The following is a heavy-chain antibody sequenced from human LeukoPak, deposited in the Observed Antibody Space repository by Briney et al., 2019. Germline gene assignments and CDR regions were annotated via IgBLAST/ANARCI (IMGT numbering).Heavy chain of an antibody. CDR3: ARLQRVLYVMRYFDY. D-gene: IGHD2/OR15-2a*01. J-gene: IGHJ4*02. Sequence: PSETLSLTCTVSGGSISANDYYWGWIRQPPGKGLEWIGNIYYSGSTYYNPSLKSRVTISVDTSKNQFSLKLSSVTAADTAVYYCARLQRVLYVMRYFDYWGQGTLVTVSS. CDR1: GGSISANDYY. V-gene: IGHV4-39*01. CDR2: IYYSGST.